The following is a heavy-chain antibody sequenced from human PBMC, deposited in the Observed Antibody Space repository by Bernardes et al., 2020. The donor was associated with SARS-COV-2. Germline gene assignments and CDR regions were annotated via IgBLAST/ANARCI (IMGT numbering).Heavy chain of an antibody. CDR2: LYPGESDT. V-gene: IGHV5-51*01. D-gene: IGHD1-26*01. Sequence: GESLKISGKGSGYSFTGYWIGWVRQMPGKGLEWLGILYPGESDTRYSPSFQGQVTISADNSITTAYLQWSSLKASDTAIYYCVRAGLSAGGWELRDYWGQGTLVTVSS. J-gene: IGHJ4*02. CDR1: GYSFTGYW. CDR3: VRAGLSAGGWELRDY.